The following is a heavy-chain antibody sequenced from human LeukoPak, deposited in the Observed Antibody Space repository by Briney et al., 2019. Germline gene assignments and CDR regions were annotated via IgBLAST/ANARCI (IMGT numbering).Heavy chain of an antibody. CDR2: IYYTGST. D-gene: IGHD2-2*01. V-gene: IGHV4-59*01. Sequence: SETLSLTCTVSGGSISNYYWNRIRQPPGKGLEWIGYIYYTGSTNYNPSLKSRVTISVDTSKNQFSLKLSSVTAADTAVYFCASVGYCSTTSCPFDPWGQGTLVTVSS. CDR1: GGSISNYY. J-gene: IGHJ5*02. CDR3: ASVGYCSTTSCPFDP.